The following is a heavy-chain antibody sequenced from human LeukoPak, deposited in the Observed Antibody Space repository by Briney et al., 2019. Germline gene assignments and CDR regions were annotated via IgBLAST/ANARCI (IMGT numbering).Heavy chain of an antibody. CDR1: GFTFRDYY. CDR2: ISSSSSYT. D-gene: IGHD3-10*01. J-gene: IGHJ4*02. CDR3: ARDLHRNTMVRVFDY. Sequence: GGSLRLSCAASGFTFRDYYMSWIRQAPGKGLEWVSYISSSSSYTNYADSVKGRFTISRDNAKNSLYLQMNSLRAEDTAVYYCARDLHRNTMVRVFDYWGQGTLVTVSS. V-gene: IGHV3-11*05.